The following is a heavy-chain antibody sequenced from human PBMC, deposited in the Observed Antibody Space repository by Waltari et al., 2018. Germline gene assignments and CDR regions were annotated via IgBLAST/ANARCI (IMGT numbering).Heavy chain of an antibody. CDR2: IYYSGST. CDR1: GGSISSSSYY. V-gene: IGHV4-39*07. Sequence: QLQLQESGPGLVKPSETPSLHCTVSGGSISSSSYYWGWIRQPPGKGLEWIGSIYYSGSTYYNPSLKSRVTISVDTSKNQFSLKLSSVTAADTAVYYCARGPPDAFDIWGQGTMVTVSS. J-gene: IGHJ3*02. CDR3: ARGPPDAFDI.